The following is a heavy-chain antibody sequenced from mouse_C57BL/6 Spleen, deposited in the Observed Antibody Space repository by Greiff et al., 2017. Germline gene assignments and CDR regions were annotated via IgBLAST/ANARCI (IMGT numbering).Heavy chain of an antibody. CDR2: IYPGSGNT. CDR1: GYSFTSYY. V-gene: IGHV1-66*01. D-gene: IGHD1-1*01. CDR3: ARDYGSPAWFAY. J-gene: IGHJ3*01. Sequence: QVHVKQSGPELVKPGASVKISCKASGYSFTSYYIHWVKQRPGQGLEWIGWIYPGSGNTKYNEKFKGKATLTADTSSSTAYMQLSSLTSEDSAVYYCARDYGSPAWFAYWGQGTLVTVSA.